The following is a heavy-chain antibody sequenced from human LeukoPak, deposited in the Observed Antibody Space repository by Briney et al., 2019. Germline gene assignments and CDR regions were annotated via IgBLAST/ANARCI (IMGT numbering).Heavy chain of an antibody. D-gene: IGHD6-19*01. Sequence: SETLSLTCTVSGGSMTSCSYYWIWIRQPAGEGLEWIRRIYTSGSSNYHPSLKSRVTISVDTSKNQFSVKLRSVTAADTAVYYCARAAPGGGWYDPKLPFDYWGQGTLVTVSS. J-gene: IGHJ4*02. CDR2: IYTSGSS. CDR1: GGSMTSCSYY. V-gene: IGHV4-61*02. CDR3: ARAAPGGGWYDPKLPFDY.